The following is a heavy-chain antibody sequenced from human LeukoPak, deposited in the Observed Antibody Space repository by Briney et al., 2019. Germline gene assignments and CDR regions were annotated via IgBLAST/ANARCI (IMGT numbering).Heavy chain of an antibody. CDR2: ISSSGSTI. CDR1: GFTFSSYS. J-gene: IGHJ6*03. D-gene: IGHD6-13*01. Sequence: PGGSLRLSCAASGFTFSSYSMNWVRQAPGKGLEWVSYISSSGSTIYYADSVKGRFTISRDNAKNSLYLQMNSLRAEDTAVYYCAREVGSSWYGRAYYYYYYMDVWGKGTTVTVSS. V-gene: IGHV3-48*04. CDR3: AREVGSSWYGRAYYYYYYMDV.